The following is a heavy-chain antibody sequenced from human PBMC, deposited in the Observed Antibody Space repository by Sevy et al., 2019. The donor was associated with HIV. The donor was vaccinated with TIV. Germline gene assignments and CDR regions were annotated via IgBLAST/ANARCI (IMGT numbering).Heavy chain of an antibody. Sequence: SETLSLTCAVYGGSLSGYYWSWIRQTPGKRLEWIGDIIPSGDTNYNPSLKSRVTISIDTSKNQFSLKLNSVTAADTAMYFCARGRWEHPYWGQGSLVTVSS. D-gene: IGHD1-26*01. CDR1: GGSLSGYY. CDR3: ARGRWEHPY. V-gene: IGHV4-34*01. J-gene: IGHJ4*02. CDR2: IIPSGDT.